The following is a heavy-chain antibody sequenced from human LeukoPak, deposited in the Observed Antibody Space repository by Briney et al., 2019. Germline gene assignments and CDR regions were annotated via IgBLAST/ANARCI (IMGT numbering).Heavy chain of an antibody. V-gene: IGHV3-23*01. CDR1: GFTFSSYA. D-gene: IGHD3-9*01. CDR2: ISGSGGST. CDR3: AKARTYYDILAEYFDY. Sequence: GGSLRLSCAASGFTFSSYAMSWVRQAPGKGLEWVSAISGSGGSTYYADSVKGRFTISRDNSKNTLYLQMNSLRAEDTAVYYCAKARTYYDILAEYFDYWGQGTLVTVSS. J-gene: IGHJ4*02.